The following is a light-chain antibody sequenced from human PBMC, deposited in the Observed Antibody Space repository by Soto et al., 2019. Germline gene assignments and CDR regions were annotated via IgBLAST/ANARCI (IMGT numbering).Light chain of an antibody. V-gene: IGKV3-20*01. Sequence: EIVLTRPPLTLSLSPVERATLSCRASQSVSSSYLAWYQQKPGQAPRLLIYGASSRATGIPDRFSGSGSGTDFTLTISRLEPEDFAVYYCQQYGSSPTTFGQGTKVDIK. CDR3: QQYGSSPTT. J-gene: IGKJ1*01. CDR2: GAS. CDR1: QSVSSSY.